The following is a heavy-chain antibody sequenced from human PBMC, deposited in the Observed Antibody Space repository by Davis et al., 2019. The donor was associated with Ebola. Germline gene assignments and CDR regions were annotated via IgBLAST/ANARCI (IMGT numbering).Heavy chain of an antibody. J-gene: IGHJ4*02. CDR2: ISGSGKTT. Sequence: GESLKISCAVSGFNFSHYAMSWVRQAPGKGLEWVASISGSGKTTYYADSVKGRFTISRDNSKNILYLQMSSLRAEDTAVYYCVKGIVGTAKVYWGQGTLVTVSS. CDR3: VKGIVGTAKVY. D-gene: IGHD1-26*01. V-gene: IGHV3-23*01. CDR1: GFNFSHYA.